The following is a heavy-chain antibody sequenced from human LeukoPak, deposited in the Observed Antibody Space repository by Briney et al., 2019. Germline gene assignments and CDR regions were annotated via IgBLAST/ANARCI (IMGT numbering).Heavy chain of an antibody. D-gene: IGHD3-10*01. CDR3: ASCMVRGVILS. CDR1: GGSFSGYY. Sequence: SETLSLTCAVYGGSFSGYYWSWIRQPPGKGLEWIGEINHSGSTNYNPSLKSRVTISVDTSKNQFSLKLSSVTAADTAVYYCASCMVRGVILSWGQGTLVTVSS. V-gene: IGHV4-34*01. J-gene: IGHJ5*02. CDR2: INHSGST.